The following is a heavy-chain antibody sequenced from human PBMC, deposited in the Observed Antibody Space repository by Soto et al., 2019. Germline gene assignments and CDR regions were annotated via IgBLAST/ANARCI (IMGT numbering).Heavy chain of an antibody. CDR3: AKDLGGVYATLDY. CDR1: GFTFSSYG. J-gene: IGHJ4*02. V-gene: IGHV3-30*18. CDR2: ISYDGSNK. Sequence: QVQLVESGGGVVQPGRSLRLSCAASGFTFSSYGMHWVRQAPGKGLEWVAVISYDGSNKYYADSVKGRFTISRDNSKNTLYLQMNSLRAEDPAVYYCAKDLGGVYATLDYWGQGTLVTVSS. D-gene: IGHD2-8*01.